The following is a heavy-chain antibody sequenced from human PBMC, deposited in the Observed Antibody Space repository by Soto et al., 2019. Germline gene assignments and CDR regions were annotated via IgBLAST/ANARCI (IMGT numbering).Heavy chain of an antibody. CDR2: TRNKANSYTT. Sequence: EVQLVESGGGLAQPGGSLRLSCAASGFTFSDHYMDWVRQAPGKGLEWVGRTRNKANSYTTEYAASVKGRFTISRDDSKNSLYLQMNSLKTEDTAVYYCAREGSDSSGLGGFDYWGQGTLVTVSS. D-gene: IGHD3-22*01. CDR1: GFTFSDHY. V-gene: IGHV3-72*01. CDR3: AREGSDSSGLGGFDY. J-gene: IGHJ4*02.